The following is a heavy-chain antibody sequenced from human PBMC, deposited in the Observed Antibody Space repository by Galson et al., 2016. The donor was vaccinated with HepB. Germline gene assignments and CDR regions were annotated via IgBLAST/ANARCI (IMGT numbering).Heavy chain of an antibody. J-gene: IGHJ2*01. CDR1: GYTFTTYW. CDR2: IYPGDSDT. Sequence: QSGAEVKKPGESLKISCKGSGYTFTTYWIGWVRQMPGKGLEWMGIIYPGDSDTRYSPSFQGQVTISADKSINTAYLQWRSPKASDIAMYYWARGRTTKVRGVYSSRNWDFGLWGRGTLVTVSS. V-gene: IGHV5-51*01. D-gene: IGHD3-10*01. CDR3: ARGRTTKVRGVYSSRNWDFGL.